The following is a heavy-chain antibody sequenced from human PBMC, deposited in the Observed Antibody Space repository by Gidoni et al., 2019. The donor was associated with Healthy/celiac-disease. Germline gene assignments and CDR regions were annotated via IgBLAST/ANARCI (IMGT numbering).Heavy chain of an antibody. CDR2: ISSSGSTI. J-gene: IGHJ4*02. V-gene: IGHV3-48*03. Sequence: EVQLVESGGGLVQPGGSLRPSCAASGFTYSSYEMNWVRQAPGKGLEWVSYISSSGSTIYYADSVKGRFTISRDNAKNSLYLQMNSLRAEDTAVYYCARGGSYYYDSSGYLDYWGQGTLVTVSS. CDR3: ARGGSYYYDSSGYLDY. CDR1: GFTYSSYE. D-gene: IGHD3-22*01.